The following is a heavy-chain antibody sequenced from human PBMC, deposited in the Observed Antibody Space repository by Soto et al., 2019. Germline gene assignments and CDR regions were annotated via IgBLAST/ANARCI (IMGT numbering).Heavy chain of an antibody. CDR1: GGSISSGYYY. CDR2: IYYSGNT. CDR3: ARGLQRRFGGYKGLGYHGMDV. D-gene: IGHD5-12*01. J-gene: IGHJ6*02. Sequence: SETLSLTCSVSGGSISSGYYYWSWIRQPPGKGLEWIGNIYYSGNTYYNPSLKSRLIISIDTSKNQFSLKVGSVTAADTAVYYCARGLQRRFGGYKGLGYHGMDVWGQGTTVTVSS. V-gene: IGHV4-30-4*01.